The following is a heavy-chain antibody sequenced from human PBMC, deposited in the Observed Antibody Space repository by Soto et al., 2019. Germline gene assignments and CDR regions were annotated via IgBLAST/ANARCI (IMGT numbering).Heavy chain of an antibody. CDR1: GFTFSSSA. CDR2: ISGSGGST. CDR3: AKDVITGSSGDAFDI. D-gene: IGHD3-10*01. J-gene: IGHJ3*02. Sequence: GGSLRLSCAASGFTFSSSAMSWVLQAPGKGLEWVSAISGSGGSTYYADSVKGRFTISRDNSKNTLYLKMNSLRAEDTAVYYCAKDVITGSSGDAFDIWGQGTMVTVSS. V-gene: IGHV3-23*01.